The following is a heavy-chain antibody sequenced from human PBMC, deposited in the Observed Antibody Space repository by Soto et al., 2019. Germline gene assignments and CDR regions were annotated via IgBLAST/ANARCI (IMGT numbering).Heavy chain of an antibody. J-gene: IGHJ4*02. V-gene: IGHV3-53*01. CDR2: IYGGGST. CDR3: ARWGTTKEAYFDY. CDR1: GFTVSSNY. D-gene: IGHD3-16*01. Sequence: GGSLRLSCAASGFTVSSNYMSWVRQAPGKGLEWVSVIYGGGSTYYADSVKGRFTISRDNSKNTLYLQMNSLRAEDTAVYYCARWGTTKEAYFDYWGQGTLVTVSS.